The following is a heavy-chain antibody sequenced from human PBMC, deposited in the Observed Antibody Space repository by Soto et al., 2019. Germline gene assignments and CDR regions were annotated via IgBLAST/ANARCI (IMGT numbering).Heavy chain of an antibody. CDR3: ARGGSNDWQVAFDI. J-gene: IGHJ3*02. D-gene: IGHD3-9*01. CDR1: GGSFSTYY. Sequence: SETLSLTCVDSGGSFSTYYYNWIRQSPGKWLEWIGEINHSGSNNYSPSLKSRVTMSLDTSKNQFSLKLTSVTAADTAVYYCARGGSNDWQVAFDIWGQGTMVT. V-gene: IGHV4-34*01. CDR2: INHSGSN.